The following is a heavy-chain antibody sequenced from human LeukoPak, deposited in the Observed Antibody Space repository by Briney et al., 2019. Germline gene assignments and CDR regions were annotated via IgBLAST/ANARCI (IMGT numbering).Heavy chain of an antibody. V-gene: IGHV4-34*01. CDR1: GGSFSGYY. CDR3: AREICRYCSSTSTS. Sequence: SETLSLTCAVYGGSFSGYYWSWIRQPPGKGLEWIGEINHSGSTNYNPSLKSRVTISVDTSKNQISLKLSSVTAADTAVYYCAREICRYCSSTSTSWGQGTLVTVSS. CDR2: INHSGST. D-gene: IGHD2-2*01. J-gene: IGHJ5*02.